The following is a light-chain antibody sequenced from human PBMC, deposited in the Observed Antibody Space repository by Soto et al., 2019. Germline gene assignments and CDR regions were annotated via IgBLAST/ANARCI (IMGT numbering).Light chain of an antibody. V-gene: IGKV1-39*01. Sequence: DIHMTLSPSSMSASVGNRVTITRRASQSISSYLNWYQQKKGKAPKLLIYAASSLQSGVPSRFSGSGYGTDVNLTISSLQPEDFATYYCQQSYSTPHTFGQGTRLEI. CDR1: QSISSY. CDR2: AAS. J-gene: IGKJ5*01. CDR3: QQSYSTPHT.